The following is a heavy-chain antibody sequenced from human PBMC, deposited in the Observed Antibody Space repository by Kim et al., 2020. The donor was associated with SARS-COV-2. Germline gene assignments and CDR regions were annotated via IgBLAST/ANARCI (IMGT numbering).Heavy chain of an antibody. Sequence: GGSLRLSCVASGFSFYTFSMNWVRQSPGGGLEWISLISPTSNIVYYRDSVKGRFAVSRDNAKNSLFLYMDRLSDEDTAVYYCTRGFLGIDYWGQGTPVSVSS. V-gene: IGHV3-48*02. CDR1: GFSFYTFS. J-gene: IGHJ4*02. CDR2: ISPTSNIV. D-gene: IGHD3-3*01. CDR3: TRGFLGIDY.